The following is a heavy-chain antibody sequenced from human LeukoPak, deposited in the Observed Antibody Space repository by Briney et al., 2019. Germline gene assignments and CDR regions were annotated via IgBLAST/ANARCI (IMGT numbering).Heavy chain of an antibody. Sequence: GGSLRLSCAASGFTFSSYAMHWVRQAPGKGLEWVAVISYDGSNKYYADSVKGRFTISRDNSKNTLYLQMNSLRAEDTAVYYCAKDPIFSGSYGVFDYWGLGTLVTVSS. D-gene: IGHD1-26*01. CDR2: ISYDGSNK. J-gene: IGHJ4*02. CDR1: GFTFSSYA. V-gene: IGHV3-30-3*01. CDR3: AKDPIFSGSYGVFDY.